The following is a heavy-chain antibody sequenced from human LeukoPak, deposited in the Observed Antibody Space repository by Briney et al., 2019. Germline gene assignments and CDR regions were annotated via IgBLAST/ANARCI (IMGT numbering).Heavy chain of an antibody. Sequence: PSETLSLTCTVSGGSISSYYWSWIRQPPGKGLEWIGYIYYSGSTNYNPSLKSRVTISVDTSKNQFSLKLSSVTAADTAVYYCARGASYCSSTSCFFPRWGQGTLVTVSS. CDR1: GGSISSYY. CDR2: IYYSGST. J-gene: IGHJ4*02. CDR3: ARGASYCSSTSCFFPR. D-gene: IGHD2-2*01. V-gene: IGHV4-59*01.